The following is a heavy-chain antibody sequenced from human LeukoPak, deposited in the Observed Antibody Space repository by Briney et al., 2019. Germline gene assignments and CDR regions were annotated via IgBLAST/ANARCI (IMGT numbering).Heavy chain of an antibody. CDR3: ARDSSSWAGHYYYMDV. V-gene: IGHV4-59*01. D-gene: IGHD6-13*01. J-gene: IGHJ6*03. CDR2: IYYSGST. CDR1: GGSISSYY. Sequence: PSETLSLTCTVSGGSISSYYWSWIRQPPGKGLEWIGYIYYSGSTNYNPSLKSRVTISVGTSKNQFSLKLSSVTAADTAVYYCARDSSSWAGHYYYMDVWGKGTTVTVSS.